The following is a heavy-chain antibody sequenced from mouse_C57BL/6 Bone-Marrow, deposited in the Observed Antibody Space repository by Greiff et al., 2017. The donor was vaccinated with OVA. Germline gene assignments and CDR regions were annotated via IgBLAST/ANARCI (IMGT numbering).Heavy chain of an antibody. J-gene: IGHJ2*01. D-gene: IGHD1-1*02. CDR3: ARHPLYGGLFDY. V-gene: IGHV5-6*01. CDR1: GFTFSSYG. Sequence: EVQGVESGGDLVKPGGSLKLSCAASGFTFSSYGMSWVRQTPDKRLEWVATISSGGSYTYYPDSVKGRFTISRDNAKNTLYLQMSSLKSEDTAMYYCARHPLYGGLFDYWGQGTTLTVSS. CDR2: ISSGGSYT.